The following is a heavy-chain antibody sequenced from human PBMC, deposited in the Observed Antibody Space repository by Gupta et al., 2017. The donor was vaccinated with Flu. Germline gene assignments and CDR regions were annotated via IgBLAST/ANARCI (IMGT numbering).Heavy chain of an antibody. J-gene: IGHJ6*02. CDR2: IIPIFGTA. D-gene: IGHD2-15*01. Sequence: WVRQAPGQGLEWMGGIIPIFGTANYAQKFQGRVTITADESTSTAYMELSSLRSEDTAVYYCAGTVVAATLLNYYYYGMDVWGQGTTVTVSS. CDR3: AGTVVAATLLNYYYYGMDV. V-gene: IGHV1-69*01.